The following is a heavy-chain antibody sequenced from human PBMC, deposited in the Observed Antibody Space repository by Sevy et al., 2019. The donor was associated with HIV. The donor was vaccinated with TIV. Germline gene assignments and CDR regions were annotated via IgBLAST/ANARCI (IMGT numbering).Heavy chain of an antibody. CDR3: ASLGATRFYFDY. CDR2: FYYTGTT. CDR1: GASISRTFYF. D-gene: IGHD3-10*01. V-gene: IGHV4-39*01. J-gene: IGHJ4*02. Sequence: SETLSLTCSVSGASISRTFYFWGWIRQPPGKGLEWIANFYYTGTTYYNPSLKSRVTLSVDMSENQLSLKLTSVTAADTAVYYCASLGATRFYFDYWGQGTPVTVSS.